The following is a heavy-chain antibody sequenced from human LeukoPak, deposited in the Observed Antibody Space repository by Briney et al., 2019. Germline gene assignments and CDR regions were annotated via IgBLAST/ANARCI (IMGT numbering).Heavy chain of an antibody. CDR1: GFTFSSYA. CDR3: ASDRPGVVVIAYYFDY. Sequence: GGSLRLSCAASGFTFSSYAMSWVRQAPGKGLEWVSSISSSSSYIYYADSVKGRFTISRDNAKNSLYLQMNSLRAEDTAVYYCASDRPGVVVIAYYFDYWGQGTLVTVSS. J-gene: IGHJ4*02. CDR2: ISSSSSYI. D-gene: IGHD3-22*01. V-gene: IGHV3-21*01.